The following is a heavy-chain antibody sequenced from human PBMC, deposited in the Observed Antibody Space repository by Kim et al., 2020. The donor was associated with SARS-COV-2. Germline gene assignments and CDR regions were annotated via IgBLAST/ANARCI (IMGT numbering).Heavy chain of an antibody. CDR3: ARQTASAASGY. CDR2: IGASGSTT. V-gene: IGHV3-23*01. Sequence: GGSLRLSCVASHFTFNNYPMNWVRQAPGKGPEWVSAIGASGSTTYYADSVKGRFTVSRDNSKNSLFLQMTSLRAEDTALYYCARQTASAASGYWGQGTLV. CDR1: HFTFNNYP. J-gene: IGHJ4*02. D-gene: IGHD2-21*01.